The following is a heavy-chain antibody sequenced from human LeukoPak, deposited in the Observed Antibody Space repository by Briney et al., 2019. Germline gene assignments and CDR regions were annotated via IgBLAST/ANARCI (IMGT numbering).Heavy chain of an antibody. CDR1: GYTFTGYY. V-gene: IGHV1-2*02. CDR2: INPNSGGT. Sequence: ASVKVSCKASGYTFTGYYMHWVRQAPGQGLEWMGWINPNSGGTNYAQKFQGRVTMTRDTSISTAYMELSRLRSDETAVYYCARSRYTMYNWFAPWGQGTLVTVSS. J-gene: IGHJ5*02. D-gene: IGHD2-2*02. CDR3: ARSRYTMYNWFAP.